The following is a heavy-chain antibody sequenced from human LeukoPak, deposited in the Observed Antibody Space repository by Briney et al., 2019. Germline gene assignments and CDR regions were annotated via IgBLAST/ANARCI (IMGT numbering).Heavy chain of an antibody. CDR1: GYTFTSYG. V-gene: IGHV1-18*01. D-gene: IGHD6-6*01. CDR2: ISAYNGNT. CDR3: ARGPSIAARRRYYYYYMDV. Sequence: ASVKVSCKASGYTFTSYGISWVRQAPGQGLEWMGWISAYNGNTNYAQKFQGRVTITRNTSISTAYMELSSLRSEDTAVYYCARGPSIAARRRYYYYYMDVWGKGTTVTVSS. J-gene: IGHJ6*03.